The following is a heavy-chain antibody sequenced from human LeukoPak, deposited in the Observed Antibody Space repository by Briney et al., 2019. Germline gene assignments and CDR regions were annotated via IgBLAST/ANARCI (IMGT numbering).Heavy chain of an antibody. D-gene: IGHD2-2*01. CDR3: ASGYCSSTSCYQGDAFDI. CDR1: GYSISSGYN. Sequence: SETLSLTCAVSGYSISSGYNWGWIRQPPGKGLEWIGYIYYSGSTYYNPSLKSRVTISVDTSKNQFSLKLSSVTAADTAVYYCASGYCSSTSCYQGDAFDIWGQGTMVTVSS. V-gene: IGHV4-30-4*08. J-gene: IGHJ3*02. CDR2: IYYSGST.